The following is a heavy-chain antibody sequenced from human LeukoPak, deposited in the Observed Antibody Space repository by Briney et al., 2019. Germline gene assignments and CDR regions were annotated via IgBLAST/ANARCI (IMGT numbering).Heavy chain of an antibody. CDR2: IYHSGST. D-gene: IGHD2-15*01. J-gene: IGHJ4*02. V-gene: IGHV4-4*02. Sequence: SETLSLTGAVSGGSISSSNWWSWVRQPPGKGLEWIGEIYHSGSTNYNPPLKSRVTISVDKSKNQFSLKLSSVTAADTAVYYCARASYCSGGSCYSTPFDYWGQGTLVTVSS. CDR3: ARASYCSGGSCYSTPFDY. CDR1: GGSISSSNW.